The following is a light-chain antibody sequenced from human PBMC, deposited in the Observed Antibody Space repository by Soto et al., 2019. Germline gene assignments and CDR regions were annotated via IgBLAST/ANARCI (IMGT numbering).Light chain of an antibody. J-gene: IGKJ1*01. Sequence: VVTQSPATLSVFPGETATLSCRASQSVSSDLAWYHQRPGQAPRLLIYGASTRATRIPARFRGSGSGTEFRLTISSLQSEDFATYYCQQYNTWHPKMAFGRGTKVEIK. CDR2: GAS. CDR3: QQYNTWHPKMA. V-gene: IGKV3-15*01. CDR1: QSVSSD.